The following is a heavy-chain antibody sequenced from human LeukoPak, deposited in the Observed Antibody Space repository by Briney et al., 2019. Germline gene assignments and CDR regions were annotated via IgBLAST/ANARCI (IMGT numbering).Heavy chain of an antibody. CDR3: ATVDTAIGGFDP. CDR2: IYHSGST. CDR1: GYSISSGYY. D-gene: IGHD5-18*01. V-gene: IGHV4-38-2*02. Sequence: SETLSLTCTVSGYSISSGYYWGWIRQPPGKGLEWIGSIYHSGSTNYSPSLKSRVTISVDTSKNQFSLKLSSVTAADTAVYYCATVDTAIGGFDPWGQGTLVTVSS. J-gene: IGHJ5*02.